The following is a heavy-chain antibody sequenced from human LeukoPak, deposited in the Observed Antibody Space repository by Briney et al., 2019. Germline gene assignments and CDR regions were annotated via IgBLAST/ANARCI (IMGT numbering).Heavy chain of an antibody. CDR3: AKGYNYAYEY. D-gene: IGHD5-18*01. CDR2: IYSGGST. CDR1: GFTFSNTW. J-gene: IGHJ4*02. Sequence: GGSLRLSCAASGFTFSNTWMSWVRQAPGKGLEWVSLIYSGGSTYYAASVKGRFTISRDNSKNTLYLQMNSLRPEDTAVYYCAKGYNYAYEYWGQGTLVTVSS. V-gene: IGHV3-53*01.